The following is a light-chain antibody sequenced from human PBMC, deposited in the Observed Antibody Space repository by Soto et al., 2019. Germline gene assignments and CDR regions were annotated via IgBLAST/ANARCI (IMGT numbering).Light chain of an antibody. Sequence: EIVLTQSPGTLSLSPGERATLSCRASQSVSSSYLAWYQQKPGQAPRLLIYGASSRATGLPDRFSGSGSGTDSTLTISRLQPEDFPVYYRQPYGSSRTFGQGTKVDIK. CDR3: QPYGSSRT. CDR1: QSVSSSY. V-gene: IGKV3-20*01. J-gene: IGKJ1*01. CDR2: GAS.